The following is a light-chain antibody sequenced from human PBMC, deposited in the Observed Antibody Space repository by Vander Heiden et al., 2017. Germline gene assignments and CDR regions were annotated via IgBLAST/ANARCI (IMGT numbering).Light chain of an antibody. CDR1: QSISSY. CDR3: QQSYSTPNT. Sequence: IQMTQSPSSLSASVGDRVTITCRASQSISSYLNWYQQKPGKAPKLLIYAASSLQSGVPARFSGSGSGTDFTLTISSLQPEDFATYYCQQSYSTPNTFGQGTKLEIK. V-gene: IGKV1-39*01. J-gene: IGKJ2*01. CDR2: AAS.